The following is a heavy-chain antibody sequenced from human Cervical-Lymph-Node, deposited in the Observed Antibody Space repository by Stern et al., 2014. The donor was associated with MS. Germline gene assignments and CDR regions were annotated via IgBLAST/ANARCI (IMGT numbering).Heavy chain of an antibody. Sequence: VQLVESGGGLVQPGGSLRLSCAASGFTFSSYWMNWVRQAPGQGLEWVAHLQDDGREPYYVASATGRFTIPSANAKNSLYLQMNSLRAEDTAVYYCARGSDTWGQGTLVTVSS. D-gene: IGHD2-15*01. CDR2: LQDDGREP. CDR3: ARGSDT. J-gene: IGHJ5*02. CDR1: GFTFSSYW. V-gene: IGHV3-7*01.